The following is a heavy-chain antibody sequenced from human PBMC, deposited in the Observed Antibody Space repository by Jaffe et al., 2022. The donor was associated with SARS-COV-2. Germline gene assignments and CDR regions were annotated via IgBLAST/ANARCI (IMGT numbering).Heavy chain of an antibody. V-gene: IGHV3-23*01. CDR3: AKGKRREGYSN. Sequence: EVQLLESGGGLVQPGGSLRLSCAASGFTFNTYAMSWVRQAPGKGLEWVSAISDSGVGTYYADSVKGRFTISRDKSKNMLSLQMNSLRAEDTAVYYCAKGKRREGYSNWGQGTMVIVSS. CDR1: GFTFNTYA. D-gene: IGHD2-15*01. J-gene: IGHJ3*01. CDR2: ISDSGVGT.